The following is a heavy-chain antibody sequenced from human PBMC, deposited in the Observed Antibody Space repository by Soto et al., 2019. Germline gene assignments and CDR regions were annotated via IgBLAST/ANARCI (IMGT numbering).Heavy chain of an antibody. CDR1: GFTFSNYS. D-gene: IGHD1-26*01. CDR2: VDSSGRT. J-gene: IGHJ4*02. V-gene: IGHV3-23*01. Sequence: GPLRLSCAASGFTFSNYSMRWVRQAPGKGPEWVSLVDSSGRTCYTDSVEGRFTVSRDNSENTVYLQMNSLRVEDTAVYYCAKWLRGGSYYCDHWGQGTLVTVSS. CDR3: AKWLRGGSYYCDH.